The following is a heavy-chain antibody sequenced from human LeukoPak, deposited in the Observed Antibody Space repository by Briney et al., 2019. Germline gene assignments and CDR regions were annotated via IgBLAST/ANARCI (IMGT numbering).Heavy chain of an antibody. V-gene: IGHV3-23*01. D-gene: IGHD3-10*01. CDR2: ITSISDGT. J-gene: IGHJ5*01. Sequence: GGSLRLSCAASGFTFNIYAMSWVRQAPGEGLELVSSITSISDGTFYADSVKGRFTISRDNSKSTLYLQMNSLRAEDTALYYCVKDRPNYFGWNGHYYTRNGDSWGQGTLVTVSS. CDR3: VKDRPNYFGWNGHYYTRNGDS. CDR1: GFTFNIYA.